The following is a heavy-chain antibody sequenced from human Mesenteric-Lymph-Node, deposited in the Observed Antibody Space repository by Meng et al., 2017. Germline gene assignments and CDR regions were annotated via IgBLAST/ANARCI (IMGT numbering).Heavy chain of an antibody. CDR2: VYHNGVT. CDR3: ARGGATPMIIKY. V-gene: IGHV4-34*02. CDR1: GGSLSGYY. D-gene: IGHD3-10*01. J-gene: IGHJ4*02. Sequence: QVQLKQWCAEVLKPSETLSLTCAVSGGSLSGYYWSWIRQPPGKGLEWMGEVYHNGVTKYSPSLRSRVVISIDTSKNQFSLNLRSVSAADTAMYYCARGGATPMIIKYWGPGTLVTVSS.